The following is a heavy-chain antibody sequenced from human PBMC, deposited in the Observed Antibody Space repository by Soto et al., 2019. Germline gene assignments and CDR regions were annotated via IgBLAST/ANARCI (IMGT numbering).Heavy chain of an antibody. CDR1: GFPFSDSY. CDR2: ITFSGNTV. CDR3: ARVSWREKYGMDV. V-gene: IGHV3-11*01. Sequence: GGSLRLSCPASGFPFSDSYMSWIRQAPGKGLEWISYITFSGNTVYYADSLKGRFTISRDNAKNSLYLQMNRLRAEDTAVYYCARVSWREKYGMDVWGQGTTGTVSS. J-gene: IGHJ6*02.